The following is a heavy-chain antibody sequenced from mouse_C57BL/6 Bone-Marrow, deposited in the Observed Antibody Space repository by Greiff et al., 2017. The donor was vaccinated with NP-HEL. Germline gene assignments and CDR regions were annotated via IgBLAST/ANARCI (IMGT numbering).Heavy chain of an antibody. Sequence: EVQLVESGGGLVKPGGSLKLSCAASGFTFSDYGMHWVRQAPEKGLEWVAYISSGSSTIYYADTVKGRFTISRDNAKNTLFLQMTSLRSEDTAMYYCARPYYYGSSYYFDYWGQGTTLTVSS. CDR1: GFTFSDYG. V-gene: IGHV5-17*01. D-gene: IGHD1-1*01. CDR2: ISSGSSTI. CDR3: ARPYYYGSSYYFDY. J-gene: IGHJ2*01.